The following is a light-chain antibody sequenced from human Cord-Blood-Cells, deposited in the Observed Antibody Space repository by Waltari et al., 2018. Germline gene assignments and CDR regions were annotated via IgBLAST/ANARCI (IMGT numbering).Light chain of an antibody. CDR2: EVS. V-gene: IGLV2-14*01. CDR1: SSDVGGYNS. CDR3: SSYTSSSTLV. Sequence: QSALTQPASVSGSPGQSINISCTGTSSDVGGYNSVSWYQQHPGKAPKLMIYEVSNWPSGVSNRFSGSKSGNTASLTISGLQAEDEADYYCSSYTSSSTLVFGGGTKLTVL. J-gene: IGLJ2*01.